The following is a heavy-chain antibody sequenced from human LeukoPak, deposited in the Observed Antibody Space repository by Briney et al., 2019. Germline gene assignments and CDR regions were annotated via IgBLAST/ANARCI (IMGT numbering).Heavy chain of an antibody. CDR2: IYYSGST. D-gene: IGHD3-22*01. J-gene: IGHJ4*02. CDR3: ARAPKTYYYDSSGSGYFDY. Sequence: SETLSLTCTVSGGSISSSSYYWGWIRQPPGKGLEWIGSIYYSGSTYHNPSLKSRVTISVDTSKNQFSLKLSSVTAADTAVYYCARAPKTYYYDSSGSGYFDYWGQGTLVTVSS. CDR1: GGSISSSSYY. V-gene: IGHV4-39*07.